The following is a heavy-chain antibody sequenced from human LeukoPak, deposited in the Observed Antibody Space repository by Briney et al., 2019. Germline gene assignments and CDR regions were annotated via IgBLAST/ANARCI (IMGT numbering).Heavy chain of an antibody. J-gene: IGHJ4*02. D-gene: IGHD3-22*01. V-gene: IGHV1-2*04. CDR1: GYIFTRYG. Sequence: ASVKVSCKASGYIFTRYGIDWVRQAPGQGLEWMGWINPNSGGTNYAQKFQGWVTMTRDTSISTAYMELSRLRSDDTAVYYCARGVGYYDRPRYYFDYWGQGTLVTVSS. CDR3: ARGVGYYDRPRYYFDY. CDR2: INPNSGGT.